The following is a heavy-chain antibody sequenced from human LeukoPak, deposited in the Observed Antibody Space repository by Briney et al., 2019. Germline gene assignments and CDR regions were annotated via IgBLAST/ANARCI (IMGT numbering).Heavy chain of an antibody. Sequence: ASVTVSCKASGYTFTGYYMHWVRQAPGQGLEWMGWINPNRGGTNYAQKFQGRVTMTRDTSISTAYMELSRLRSDDTAVYYCARSIGGIAAGEDWFDPWGQGTLVTVSS. V-gene: IGHV1-2*02. J-gene: IGHJ5*02. CDR3: ARSIGGIAAGEDWFDP. D-gene: IGHD6-13*01. CDR1: GYTFTGYY. CDR2: INPNRGGT.